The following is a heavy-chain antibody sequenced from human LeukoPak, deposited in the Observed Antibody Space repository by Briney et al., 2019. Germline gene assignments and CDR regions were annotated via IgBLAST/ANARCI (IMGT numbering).Heavy chain of an antibody. CDR3: AREKTTVTPPFDY. V-gene: IGHV1-2*02. J-gene: IGHJ4*02. Sequence: ASVKVSCKASGYTFTGYYMHWVRQAPGQGPEWMGWINPKSGGTNYAQKFQGRVTMTRDTSISTAYMELSRLRSDDTAVYYCAREKTTVTPPFDYWGQGTLVAVSS. CDR1: GYTFTGYY. D-gene: IGHD4-17*01. CDR2: INPKSGGT.